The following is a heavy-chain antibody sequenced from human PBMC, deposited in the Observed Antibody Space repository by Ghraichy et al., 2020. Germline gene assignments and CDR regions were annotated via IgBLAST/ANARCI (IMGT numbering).Heavy chain of an antibody. V-gene: IGHV3-30*18. Sequence: GGSLRLSCAASGFTFSNFGMHWVRQAPGKGLEWVALVSYDGNKKYYGDSVKGRFTISRDNSKNAMYLQMNSLRGDDTAVYYCAKDSSGWYVSLNYFYYGMDVWGQVTSVTVSS. CDR3: AKDSSGWYVSLNYFYYGMDV. CDR2: VSYDGNKK. J-gene: IGHJ6*02. CDR1: GFTFSNFG. D-gene: IGHD6-19*01.